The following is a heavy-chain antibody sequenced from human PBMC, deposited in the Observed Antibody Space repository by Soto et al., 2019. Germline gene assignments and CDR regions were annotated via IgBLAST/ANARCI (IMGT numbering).Heavy chain of an antibody. D-gene: IGHD2-15*01. V-gene: IGHV1-18*01. Sequence: QVQLVQSGAEVKKPGASVRVSCKTSGYTFTGYGINWGRQAPGHGLEWMGWISVFNGNTKYGQNIQDIVIMTTDTSTSTAYIELRSLRSDDTAVYFCGIDGSGGIIDSWGQGTMLIGSS. CDR1: GYTFTGYG. CDR2: ISVFNGNT. J-gene: IGHJ3*01. CDR3: GIDGSGGIIDS.